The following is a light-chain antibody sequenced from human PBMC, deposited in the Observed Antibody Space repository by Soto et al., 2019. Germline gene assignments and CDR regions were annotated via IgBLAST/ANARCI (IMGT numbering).Light chain of an antibody. CDR2: EGS. CDR3: CSYAGSSTLYV. Sequence: QSALTQPPSASGSPGQSVTISCTGTSSDIGAYNYVSWYQQHPGKAPKLMIYEGSKRPSGVSNRFSGSKSGNTASLTISGLQAEDEADYYCCSYAGSSTLYVFGTGTKVTVL. V-gene: IGLV2-23*01. J-gene: IGLJ1*01. CDR1: SSDIGAYNY.